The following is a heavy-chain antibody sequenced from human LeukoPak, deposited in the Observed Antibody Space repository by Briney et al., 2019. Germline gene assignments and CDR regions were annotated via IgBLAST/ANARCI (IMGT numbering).Heavy chain of an antibody. Sequence: GGSLRLSCAASGFTFSSYGMHWVRQAPGKGLEWVAVISYDGSNKYYADSVKGRFTISRDNSKNTLYLQMNSLRAEDTAVYYCASGYSSSSADYWGQGTLVTVSS. CDR1: GFTFSSYG. CDR3: ASGYSSSSADY. J-gene: IGHJ4*02. D-gene: IGHD6-6*01. CDR2: ISYDGSNK. V-gene: IGHV3-30*19.